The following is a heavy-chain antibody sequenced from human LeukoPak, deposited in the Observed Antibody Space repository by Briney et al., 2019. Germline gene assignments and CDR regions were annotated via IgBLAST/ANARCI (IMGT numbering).Heavy chain of an antibody. J-gene: IGHJ3*02. D-gene: IGHD5-18*01. V-gene: IGHV5-51*01. CDR1: GYSFTSYW. CDR3: ARPRGHSYVYDAFDI. Sequence: GESLKISCKGSGYSFTSYWIGWVRQMPGKGLEWMGIIYPGDSDTKYSPSFQGQVTISADKSITTAYLQWSSLKASDTAMYYCARPRGHSYVYDAFDIWGQGTMVTVSS. CDR2: IYPGDSDT.